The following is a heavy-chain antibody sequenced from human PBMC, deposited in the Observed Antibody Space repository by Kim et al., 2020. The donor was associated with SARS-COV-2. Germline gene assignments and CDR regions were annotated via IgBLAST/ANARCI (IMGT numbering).Heavy chain of an antibody. Sequence: GGSLRLSCAASGFTFSDAGMIWVRQAPGKGLEWVGCVRSRTDGETTDYSAPGRGRVTISRDESEKTVYLQSNSLKNKGVSDYECAADHVPYYGIDV. CDR3: AADHVPYYGIDV. J-gene: IGHJ3*01. D-gene: IGHD3-10*01. CDR1: GFTFSDAG. CDR2: VRSRTDGETT. V-gene: IGHV3-15*01.